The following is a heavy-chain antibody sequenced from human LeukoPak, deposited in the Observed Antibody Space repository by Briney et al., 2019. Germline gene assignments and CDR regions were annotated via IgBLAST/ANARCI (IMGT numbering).Heavy chain of an antibody. Sequence: SETLSLTCTVSGGSISSYYWSWIRQPPGKVLERIGYIYYSGSTNYNPSLKSRVTTSVDTSKNQFSLKLSSVTAADTAVYYCARTGYYYYMDVWGKGTTVTVSS. CDR1: GGSISSYY. CDR3: ARTGYYYYMDV. V-gene: IGHV4-59*01. J-gene: IGHJ6*03. CDR2: IYYSGST.